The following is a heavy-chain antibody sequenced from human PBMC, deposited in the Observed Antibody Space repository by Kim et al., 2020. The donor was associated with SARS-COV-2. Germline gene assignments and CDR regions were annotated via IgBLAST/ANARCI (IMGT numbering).Heavy chain of an antibody. CDR2: ISYDGRRK. CDR1: GFTFSSYG. V-gene: IGHV3-30*04. D-gene: IGHD1-1*01. Sequence: GGSLRLSCAASGFTFSSYGMHWVRQAPGKGLEWVAAISYDGRRKYDTDSVKGRFTISRDNSKNTLYLQMNSLRADDTAMYYCARRIEPTGQEGQGFDPWGQGTLVTVSS. J-gene: IGHJ5*02. CDR3: ARRIEPTGQEGQGFDP.